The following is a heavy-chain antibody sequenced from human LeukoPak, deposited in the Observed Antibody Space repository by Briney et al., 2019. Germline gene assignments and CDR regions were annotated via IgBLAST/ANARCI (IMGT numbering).Heavy chain of an antibody. CDR3: ARDQEGFDY. Sequence: ASVKVSCKASGYTFTNNYLHWVRQAPGQGLEWMGMIYPRDGSTSYAQNFQGRVTVTRDTSTTTVHMELGGLRSEDTAVYYCARDQEGFDYWGQGTVVTVSS. CDR2: IYPRDGST. J-gene: IGHJ4*02. V-gene: IGHV1-46*01. CDR1: GYTFTNNY.